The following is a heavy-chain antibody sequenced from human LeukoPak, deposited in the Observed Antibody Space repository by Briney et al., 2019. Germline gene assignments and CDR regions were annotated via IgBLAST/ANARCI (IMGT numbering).Heavy chain of an antibody. Sequence: GGSLRLSCAASGFTFSSYAMSWVRQAPGKGLEWVSGISGSGGSTYYADSVKGRFTIFRDNSKNTLYLQMNSLRAEDTAVYHCARPRGGDYYYGMDVWGQGTTVTVSS. J-gene: IGHJ6*02. CDR2: ISGSGGST. D-gene: IGHD4-17*01. CDR3: ARPRGGDYYYGMDV. CDR1: GFTFSSYA. V-gene: IGHV3-23*01.